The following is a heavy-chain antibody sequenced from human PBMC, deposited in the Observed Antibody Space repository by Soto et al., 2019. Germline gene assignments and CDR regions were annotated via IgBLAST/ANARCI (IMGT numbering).Heavy chain of an antibody. CDR3: ARETKIYPSLYSGSYYAAAPWSYYYYGMDV. D-gene: IGHD1-26*01. CDR1: GGTFSSYA. CDR2: IIPIFGTA. V-gene: IGHV1-69*12. J-gene: IGHJ6*02. Sequence: QVQLVQSGAEVKKPGSSVKVSCKASGGTFSSYAISWVRQAPGQGLEWMGGIIPIFGTANYAQKFQGRVTIPADESTSTAYMELSSLRSEDTAVYYCARETKIYPSLYSGSYYAAAPWSYYYYGMDVWGQGTTVTVSS.